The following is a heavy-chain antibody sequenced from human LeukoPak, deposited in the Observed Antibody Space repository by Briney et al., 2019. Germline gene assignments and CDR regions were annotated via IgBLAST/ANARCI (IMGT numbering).Heavy chain of an antibody. J-gene: IGHJ3*02. CDR3: ATNSSNSRAFDI. V-gene: IGHV4-34*01. Sequence: SETLSLTCAVYGGSFSPYYWSWIRQPPGKGLEWIGQINHSGNTNYNPSLKSRVTISVDTSKNHFSLKLTSVTAADTAVYYCATNSSNSRAFDIWGQGTMVTVSS. D-gene: IGHD6-13*01. CDR2: INHSGNT. CDR1: GGSFSPYY.